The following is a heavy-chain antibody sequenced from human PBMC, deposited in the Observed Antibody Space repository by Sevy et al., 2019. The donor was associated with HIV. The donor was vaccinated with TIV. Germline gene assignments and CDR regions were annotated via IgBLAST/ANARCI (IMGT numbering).Heavy chain of an antibody. Sequence: GESLKISCKGSGYSFTSYWIGWVRQMPGKGLEWMGIIYPGDSDTRYSPSFQGQVTISADKSISTAYLQWSGLKASDTAMYYCARQGLFGYDSSGYWYYWGQGTLVTVSS. V-gene: IGHV5-51*01. CDR3: ARQGLFGYDSSGYWYY. CDR1: GYSFTSYW. CDR2: IYPGDSDT. D-gene: IGHD3-22*01. J-gene: IGHJ4*02.